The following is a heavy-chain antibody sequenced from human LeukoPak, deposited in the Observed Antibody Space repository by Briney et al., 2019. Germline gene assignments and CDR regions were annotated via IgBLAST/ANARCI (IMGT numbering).Heavy chain of an antibody. Sequence: ASVKVSCKASGYTFTSYGISWVRQAPGQGLEWMGWISAYNGNTNYAQKLQGRVTMTTDTSTSTAYMELRSLRSDDTAVYYCARADYYDSSGYYLDWGQGTLVTVSS. CDR1: GYTFTSYG. J-gene: IGHJ4*02. CDR2: ISAYNGNT. V-gene: IGHV1-18*01. D-gene: IGHD3-22*01. CDR3: ARADYYDSSGYYLD.